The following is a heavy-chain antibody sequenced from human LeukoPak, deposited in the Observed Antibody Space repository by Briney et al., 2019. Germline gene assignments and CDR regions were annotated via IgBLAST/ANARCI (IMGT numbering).Heavy chain of an antibody. V-gene: IGHV4-38-2*02. CDR3: AREWISSSGWYYYFDY. D-gene: IGHD6-19*01. Sequence: SETLSLTCTVSGYSISTSYYWGWIRQPPGKGLEWIGSIYHSGNTYYNPSLKSRVTISVDTSKNQFSLKLSSVTAADAAVYYCAREWISSSGWYYYFDYWGQGTLVTVSS. J-gene: IGHJ4*02. CDR2: IYHSGNT. CDR1: GYSISTSYY.